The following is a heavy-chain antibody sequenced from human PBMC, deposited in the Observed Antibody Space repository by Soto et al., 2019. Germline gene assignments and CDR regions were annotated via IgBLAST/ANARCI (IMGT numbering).Heavy chain of an antibody. CDR3: AKGFSSGWYVDS. Sequence: QVQLQESGPGLVKPSGTLSLTCSVSGGSVSSDAYYWSWIRQPPGKTLEWIGFILSGGDTSTNPSLGSRLSISVDTSRNQFSLRLTSVTASDTGVYFCAKGFSSGWYVDSWGRGTLVTVSS. CDR1: GGSVSSDAYY. D-gene: IGHD6-19*01. CDR2: ILSGGDT. J-gene: IGHJ4*02. V-gene: IGHV4-61*08.